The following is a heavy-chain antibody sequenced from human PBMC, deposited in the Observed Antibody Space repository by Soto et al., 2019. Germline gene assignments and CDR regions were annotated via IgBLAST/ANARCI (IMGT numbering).Heavy chain of an antibody. CDR2: ITSNENNR. D-gene: IGHD4-17*01. V-gene: IGHV3-30-3*01. CDR1: GFTFSSTA. J-gene: IGHJ4*02. CDR3: ARVPLSNYGDSYDFDL. Sequence: QVQLADSGGGVVQPGRSLRLSCAASGFTFSSTAMHWVRQAPGKGLEWVAGITSNENNRYYADSIKGRVTISRDNSKNTVYLQLNSLRPEATAVYYWARVPLSNYGDSYDFDLWCQGTLVTVSS.